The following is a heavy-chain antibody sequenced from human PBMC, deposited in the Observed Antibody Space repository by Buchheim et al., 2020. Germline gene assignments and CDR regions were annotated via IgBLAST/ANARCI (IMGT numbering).Heavy chain of an antibody. D-gene: IGHD3-22*01. Sequence: QVQLQESGPGLVTPSQTLSLTCTVSGGSISSGSYYWSWIRQPAGKGLEWIGRMYTSGSTNYNPSLKTRFTISVDTSKNQFSLKLSSVTAADTAVYYCARLPYYYDSSGFYEDVWGQGTT. V-gene: IGHV4-61*02. CDR2: MYTSGST. J-gene: IGHJ6*02. CDR1: GGSISSGSYY. CDR3: ARLPYYYDSSGFYEDV.